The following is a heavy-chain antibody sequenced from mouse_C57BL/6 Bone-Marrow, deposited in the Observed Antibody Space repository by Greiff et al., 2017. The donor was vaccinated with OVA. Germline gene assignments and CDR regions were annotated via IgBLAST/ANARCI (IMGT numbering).Heavy chain of an antibody. D-gene: IGHD2-3*01. CDR3: ARAYDGYYDY. V-gene: IGHV7-1*01. CDR1: GFTFSDFY. Sequence: EVKLMESGGGLVQSGRSLRLSCATSGFTFSDFYMEWVRQAPGKGLEWLAASRNKANDYTTEYSASVKGRFIVSRDTSQSILYLQMNALRAEDTAIYYCARAYDGYYDYWGQGTTLTVSS. J-gene: IGHJ2*01. CDR2: SRNKANDYTT.